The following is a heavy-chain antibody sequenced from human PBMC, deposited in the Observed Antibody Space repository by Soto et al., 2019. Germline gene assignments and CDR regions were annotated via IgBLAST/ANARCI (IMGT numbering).Heavy chain of an antibody. CDR2: MNPNSGNT. V-gene: IGHV1-8*01. Sequence: ASVKVSCKASGYTFTSYDINWVRQATGQGLEWMGWMNPNSGNTGYAQKFQGRVTMTRNTSISTAYMELSSLRSEDTAVYYCARQAYGDYVPLYYYYYMDVWGKGTTVTVSS. CDR3: ARQAYGDYVPLYYYYYMDV. D-gene: IGHD4-17*01. CDR1: GYTFTSYD. J-gene: IGHJ6*03.